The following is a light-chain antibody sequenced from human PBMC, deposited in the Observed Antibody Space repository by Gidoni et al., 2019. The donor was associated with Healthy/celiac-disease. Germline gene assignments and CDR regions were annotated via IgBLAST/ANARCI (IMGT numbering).Light chain of an antibody. V-gene: IGKV2-28*01. J-gene: IGKJ1*01. CDR3: MQALQTPLT. Sequence: DSVMTQSPLSLPVTPGEPAAISCRSSQSLLHSNGYNDLDWYLQKQGQSPQLLIYLGSNRASGVPDRFSGSGSGTDFTLKISRVEAEDVGVYYCMQALQTPLTFGQGTKVEIK. CDR2: LGS. CDR1: QSLLHSNGYND.